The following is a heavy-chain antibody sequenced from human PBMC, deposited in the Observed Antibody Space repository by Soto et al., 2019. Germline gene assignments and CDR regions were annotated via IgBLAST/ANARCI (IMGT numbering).Heavy chain of an antibody. CDR3: AHRRGAGENDY. CDR2: VYSDGSK. J-gene: IGHJ4*02. CDR1: EFSLTTSGVG. D-gene: IGHD1-26*01. V-gene: IGHV2-5*02. Sequence: QITLKESGPPLVKPTQTLTLTCTFSEFSLTTSGVGVGWIRQPPGKALEWLALVYSDGSKRYSPSLKSRLTITKDPSKNQVVLRMTNMDPVDTATYYCAHRRGAGENDYWGQGTLFTVSS.